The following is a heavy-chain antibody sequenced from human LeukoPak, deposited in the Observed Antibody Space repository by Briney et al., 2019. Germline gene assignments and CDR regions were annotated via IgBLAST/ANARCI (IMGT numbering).Heavy chain of an antibody. D-gene: IGHD3-22*01. CDR1: GGSISSSSYY. J-gene: IGHJ4*02. V-gene: IGHV4-39*01. CDR3: ARHSYYYDSSNSYYYFDY. Sequence: PAETLSLTCTVSGGSISSSSYYWGWIRQPPGKGLEWIGNNYYSGSPYYNPSLKSRVTISVDTSKNQFSLKLSSVTAADTAVYYCARHSYYYDSSNSYYYFDYWGQGTLVTVSS. CDR2: NYYSGSP.